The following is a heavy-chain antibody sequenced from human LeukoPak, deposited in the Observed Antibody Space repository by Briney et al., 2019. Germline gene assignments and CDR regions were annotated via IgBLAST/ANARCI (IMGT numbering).Heavy chain of an antibody. Sequence: SETLSLTCSVSGGSISSLYWSWIRQPPGKGLEWIGYIFYTGSINYNPSLKSRVTMFVDMSKNQFSLRLSSVTAADTAVYYCARHRAYSSSSPFDYWGQGTLVTVPS. CDR2: IFYTGSI. V-gene: IGHV4-59*08. D-gene: IGHD6-6*01. CDR3: ARHRAYSSSSPFDY. J-gene: IGHJ4*02. CDR1: GGSISSLY.